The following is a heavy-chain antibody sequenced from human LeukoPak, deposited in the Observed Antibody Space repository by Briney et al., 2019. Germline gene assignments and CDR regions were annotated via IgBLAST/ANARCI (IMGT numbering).Heavy chain of an antibody. D-gene: IGHD3-10*01. J-gene: IGHJ5*02. V-gene: IGHV4-38-2*02. CDR2: IYRSGST. Sequence: SETLSLTCTVSGYSLNSGYYWGWIRQPPGKGLEWIGSIYRSGSTYYNPSLKSRVTISVDTSKNQFSLKLTSVTAADTAVYYCARSWHGSGTLDWFDPWGQGTLVTVSS. CDR3: ARSWHGSGTLDWFDP. CDR1: GYSLNSGYY.